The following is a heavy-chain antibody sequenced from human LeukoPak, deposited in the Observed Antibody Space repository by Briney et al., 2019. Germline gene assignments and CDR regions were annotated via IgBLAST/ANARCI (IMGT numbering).Heavy chain of an antibody. CDR1: GYTFTSYG. V-gene: IGHV1-18*01. Sequence: GASVKVSCKASGYTFTSYGISWVRQAPGQGLEWMGWISAYNGNTNYAQKLQGRVTMTTDTSTSTAYMELRSLRSDDTAVYYCARVFSSRGYYHYGMDVWGQGTTVTVSS. J-gene: IGHJ6*02. CDR2: ISAYNGNT. D-gene: IGHD6-13*01. CDR3: ARVFSSRGYYHYGMDV.